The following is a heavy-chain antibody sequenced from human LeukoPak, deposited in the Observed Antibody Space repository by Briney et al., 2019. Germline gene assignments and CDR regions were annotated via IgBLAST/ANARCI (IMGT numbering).Heavy chain of an antibody. J-gene: IGHJ5*02. V-gene: IGHV3-53*01. Sequence: PGGSLSLSCAASGFPVSSNYMSWVRQAPGKGLEWVSVIYSGGSTYYADSVKGRFTISRDNSKNTLYLQMNSLRAEDTAVYYCAREGIDYYDRSGYLSWGQGTLVTVSS. D-gene: IGHD3-22*01. CDR2: IYSGGST. CDR1: GFPVSSNY. CDR3: AREGIDYYDRSGYLS.